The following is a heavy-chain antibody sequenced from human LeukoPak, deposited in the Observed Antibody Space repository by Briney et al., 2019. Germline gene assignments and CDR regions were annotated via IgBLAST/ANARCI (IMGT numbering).Heavy chain of an antibody. D-gene: IGHD4-17*01. CDR1: GGSISSSSYY. V-gene: IGHV4-39*01. CDR2: IYYSGST. CDR3: ASYYGDSASGYFDY. Sequence: SETLSLTCTVSGGSISSSSYYWGWIRQPPGKGLEWIGSIYYSGSTYYNPSLKSRVTISVDTSKNQFSLKLSSVTAADTAVYYCASYYGDSASGYFDYWGQGTLVTVSS. J-gene: IGHJ4*02.